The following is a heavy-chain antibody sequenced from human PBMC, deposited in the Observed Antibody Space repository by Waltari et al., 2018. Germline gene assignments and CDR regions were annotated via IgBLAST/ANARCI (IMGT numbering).Heavy chain of an antibody. CDR2: IYHSGST. Sequence: QVQLQESGPGLVKPSETLSLTCTVSGYSISSGYYWGWIRQPPGKGLEWIGSIYHSGSTYYNPSLKSRVTISVDTATNQFSLKLSSVTAADTAVYYCARGYSSSSIFDPWGQGTLVTVSS. CDR1: GYSISSGYY. V-gene: IGHV4-38-2*02. J-gene: IGHJ5*02. CDR3: ARGYSSSSIFDP. D-gene: IGHD6-13*01.